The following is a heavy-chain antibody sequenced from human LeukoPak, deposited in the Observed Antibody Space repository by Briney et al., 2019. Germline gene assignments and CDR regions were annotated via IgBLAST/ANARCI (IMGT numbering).Heavy chain of an antibody. CDR3: AKNRLRVPAAMGWFDP. V-gene: IGHV3-30*02. D-gene: IGHD2-2*01. Sequence: GGSLRLSCAASGFTFSSYAMHWVRQAPGKGLEWVAFIRYDGGDKYYADSVKGRFTISRDNSKNTLYLQMNSLRAEDTAVYYCAKNRLRVPAAMGWFDPWGQGTLVTVSS. CDR1: GFTFSSYA. J-gene: IGHJ5*02. CDR2: IRYDGGDK.